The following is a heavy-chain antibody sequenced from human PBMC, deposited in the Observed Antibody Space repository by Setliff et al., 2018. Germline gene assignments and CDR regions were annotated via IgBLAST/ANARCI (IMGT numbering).Heavy chain of an antibody. V-gene: IGHV4-4*07. CDR1: GGSVTSYY. J-gene: IGHJ6*03. Sequence: SETLSLTCAVSGGSVTSYYWSWIRQAAGKGLEWVGRISSNGRTNYNPSLEGRVSMSVDTSKNQISLHLTSMTTADTALYYCTRGRQNYYYMDVWGKGTTVTVSS. CDR3: TRGRQNYYYMDV. CDR2: ISSNGRT.